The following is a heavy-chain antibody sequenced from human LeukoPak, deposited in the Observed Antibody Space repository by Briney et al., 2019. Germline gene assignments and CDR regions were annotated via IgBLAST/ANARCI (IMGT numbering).Heavy chain of an antibody. Sequence: GGSLRLSCRTSGFTFDDYAMNWVRQAPGKGLEWVGLIRSKAYGATTEYAASVTGRFSISRDDSKSIVYLQMSSLTTEDTAVYYCIRGTAYYFDFWGQGTLVTVSS. CDR1: GFTFDDYA. J-gene: IGHJ4*02. CDR3: IRGTAYYFDF. CDR2: IRSKAYGATT. D-gene: IGHD5-18*01. V-gene: IGHV3-49*04.